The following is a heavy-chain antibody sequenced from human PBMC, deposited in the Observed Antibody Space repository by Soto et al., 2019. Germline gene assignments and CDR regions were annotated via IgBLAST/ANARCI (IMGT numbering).Heavy chain of an antibody. Sequence: PGGSLRLSCAASGFTFSSYSMNWVRQAPGKGLEWVSYISSSSSTIYYADSVKGRFTISRDNAKNSLYLQMNSLRDEDTAVYYCARDLGDYYGSGSYPAASDYWGQGTLVPVSS. CDR2: ISSSSSTI. D-gene: IGHD3-10*01. CDR1: GFTFSSYS. J-gene: IGHJ4*02. V-gene: IGHV3-48*02. CDR3: ARDLGDYYGSGSYPAASDY.